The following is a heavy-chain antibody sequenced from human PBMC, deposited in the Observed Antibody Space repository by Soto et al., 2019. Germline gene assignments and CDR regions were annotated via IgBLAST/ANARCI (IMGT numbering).Heavy chain of an antibody. Sequence: EVQLVESGGGFVQPGGSLRLSCAASGFTLSSYAMNWVRQAPGKGLEWVSYITSSSRTIYYADSVKGRFTISRDNAKNSLNLQMNSLRAEDTAVYYCARTNFYYYYMDVWGKGTTVTVS. CDR2: ITSSSRTI. CDR1: GFTLSSYA. J-gene: IGHJ6*03. V-gene: IGHV3-48*01. CDR3: ARTNFYYYYMDV.